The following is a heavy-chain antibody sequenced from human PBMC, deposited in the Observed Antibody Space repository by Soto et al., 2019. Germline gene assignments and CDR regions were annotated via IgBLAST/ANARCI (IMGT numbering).Heavy chain of an antibody. J-gene: IGHJ6*02. D-gene: IGHD2-15*01. CDR2: ISGSGVST. V-gene: IGHV3-23*01. CDR3: AKDPAGYCSGDVCDPVGHYYYGMDV. Sequence: EVQLLESGGGLVQPGGSLRLSCAASGFTFNTYALTWVRQAPGKGLEWVSAISGSGVSTYYADSVKGRFSISRDSSKNTLYLQMNNLRAEDTAVYYCAKDPAGYCSGDVCDPVGHYYYGMDVWGQGTTVTVSS. CDR1: GFTFNTYA.